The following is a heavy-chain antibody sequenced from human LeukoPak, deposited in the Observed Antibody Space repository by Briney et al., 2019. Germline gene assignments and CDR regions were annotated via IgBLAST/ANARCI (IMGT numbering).Heavy chain of an antibody. D-gene: IGHD4-23*01. CDR3: AKLTNYSGKRGWFDP. CDR1: GFTFSSYA. CDR2: ISSSGGST. Sequence: GGSLRLSCAASGFTFSSYAMSWVRQAPGKGLEWVSAISSSGGSTYYADSVKGRFTISRDNSKNTLYLQMNSLRAEDTAVYYCAKLTNYSGKRGWFDPWGQGTLVTVSS. V-gene: IGHV3-23*01. J-gene: IGHJ5*02.